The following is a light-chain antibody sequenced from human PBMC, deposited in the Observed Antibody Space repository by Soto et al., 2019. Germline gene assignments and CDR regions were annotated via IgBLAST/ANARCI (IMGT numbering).Light chain of an antibody. Sequence: QSVLTQPASVSGSPGQSITISCTGTSSDVGGYNYVSWYQQHPGKAPKLMIYDVSNRPSGVSNRFSGSKSGNTASLTISGLQAEDEADYYCSSYTSNSHYVFGTGTKVTVL. CDR1: SSDVGGYNY. CDR2: DVS. CDR3: SSYTSNSHYV. J-gene: IGLJ1*01. V-gene: IGLV2-14*01.